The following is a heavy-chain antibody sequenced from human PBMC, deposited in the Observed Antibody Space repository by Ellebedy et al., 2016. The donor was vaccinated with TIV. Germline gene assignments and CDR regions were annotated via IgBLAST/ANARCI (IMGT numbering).Heavy chain of an antibody. CDR1: GFTVSSNY. V-gene: IGHV3-66*01. D-gene: IGHD4-23*01. CDR3: AKGTTVADY. J-gene: IGHJ4*02. Sequence: GESLKISCAASGFTVSSNYMSWVRQAPGKGLEWVSVIYSGGSTYYADSVKGRFTISRDNSKNTLYLQMNSLRAEDTAVYYCAKGTTVADYWGQGTLVTVSS. CDR2: IYSGGST.